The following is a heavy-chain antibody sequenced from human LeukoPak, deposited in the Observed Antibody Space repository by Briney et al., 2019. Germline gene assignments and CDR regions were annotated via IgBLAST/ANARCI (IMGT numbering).Heavy chain of an antibody. CDR1: GGPFSGYY. CDR2: INQGGTT. V-gene: IGHV4-34*01. J-gene: IGHJ4*02. Sequence: SSETLSLTCAAYGGPFSGYYWTWIRQPPGKGLEWIGEINQGGTTNYNPSLGSRVTILIDTSRNQFSLRLSSVTAADTAVYYCARGRLFSGYRGNVGHEDFDYWGQGSLVTVSS. D-gene: IGHD5-12*01. CDR3: ARGRLFSGYRGNVGHEDFDY.